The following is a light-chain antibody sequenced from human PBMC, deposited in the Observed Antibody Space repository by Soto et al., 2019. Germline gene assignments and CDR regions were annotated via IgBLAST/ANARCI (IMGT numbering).Light chain of an antibody. CDR1: QSVSCSY. CDR3: QHYGSSLIT. V-gene: IGKV3-20*01. Sequence: EIVLTQSPGTLSLSPGERATLSCRASQSVSCSYLAWYQQRLGQAPRLLTYGASSRATGIPDRFSGSGSGTDFTLTISRLEPEDFAVYYCQHYGSSLITFGQGTRLEIK. CDR2: GAS. J-gene: IGKJ5*01.